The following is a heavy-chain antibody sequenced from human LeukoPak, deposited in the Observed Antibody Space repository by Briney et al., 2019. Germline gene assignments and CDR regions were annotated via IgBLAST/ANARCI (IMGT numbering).Heavy chain of an antibody. Sequence: ASVKVSCKASGGTFSSYAISWVRQAPGQGLEWMGGIIPIFGKANYAQKFQGRVTITADESTSTAYMELSSLRSEATAVYYCARQPYGGTIDYWGQGTLVTVSS. D-gene: IGHD4-23*01. V-gene: IGHV1-69*01. CDR1: GGTFSSYA. CDR3: ARQPYGGTIDY. J-gene: IGHJ4*02. CDR2: IIPIFGKA.